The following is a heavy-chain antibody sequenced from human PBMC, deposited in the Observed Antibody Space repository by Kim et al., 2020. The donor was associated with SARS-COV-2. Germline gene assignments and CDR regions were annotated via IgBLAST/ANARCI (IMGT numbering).Heavy chain of an antibody. CDR3: ARDLRQHLIRSGWFDP. J-gene: IGHJ5*02. V-gene: IGHV3-21*04. Sequence: SVQGRFTLSRDNAKTTLYRQMNSLRAEDTAVYFCARDLRQHLIRSGWFDPWGQGTLVTVSS. D-gene: IGHD6-13*01.